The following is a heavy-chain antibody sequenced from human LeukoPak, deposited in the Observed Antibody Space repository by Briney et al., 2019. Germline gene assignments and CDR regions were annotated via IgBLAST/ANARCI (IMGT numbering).Heavy chain of an antibody. J-gene: IGHJ6*02. CDR2: IYYSGST. D-gene: IGHD1-14*01. Sequence: PSETLSLTCTVSGGSISSSSYYWGWIRQPPGKGLEWIGSIYYSGSTYYNPSLKSRVTISVDTSKNQFSLKLSSVTAADTAVYYCARDTTVYYGMDVWGQGTTVTVSS. V-gene: IGHV4-39*02. CDR3: ARDTTVYYGMDV. CDR1: GGSISSSSYY.